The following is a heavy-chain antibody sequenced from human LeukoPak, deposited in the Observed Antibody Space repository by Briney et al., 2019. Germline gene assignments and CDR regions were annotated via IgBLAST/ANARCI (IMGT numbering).Heavy chain of an antibody. CDR2: IYYSGST. V-gene: IGHV4-59*01. CDR3: ARTNPDDWLDY. J-gene: IGHJ4*02. D-gene: IGHD3-9*01. Sequence: SETLSLTCTVSGGSMNSYYWSWIRQPPGKGLEWIGYIYYSGSTIYSPSLKSRVSISVDTSKNQFSLNLTSVTAADTAVYYCARTNPDDWLDYWGQGTLVTVSS. CDR1: GGSMNSYY.